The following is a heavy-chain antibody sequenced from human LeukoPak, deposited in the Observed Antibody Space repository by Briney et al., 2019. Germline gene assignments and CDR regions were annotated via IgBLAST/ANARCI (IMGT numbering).Heavy chain of an antibody. D-gene: IGHD3-3*01. J-gene: IGHJ6*03. V-gene: IGHV5-51*01. CDR2: IYPDDSDT. CDR3: ARHEVGGDSSSGYEYYYYMDV. Sequence: GESLKISCEAFGYTFTKYWIGWVRQMPGKGLEWMGMIYPDDSDTKHSPSFQGQVTISVDESISTAYLQWSSLKASDTAIYYCARHEVGGDSSSGYEYYYYMDVWGKGTAVTVSS. CDR1: GYTFTKYW.